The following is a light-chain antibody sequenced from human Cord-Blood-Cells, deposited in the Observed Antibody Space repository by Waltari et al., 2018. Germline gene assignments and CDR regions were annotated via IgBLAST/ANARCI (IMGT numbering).Light chain of an antibody. V-gene: IGLV2-14*01. CDR2: DVS. CDR1: SSDVGGYNY. J-gene: IGLJ1*01. CDR3: SSYTSSSPYV. Sequence: SALTQPASVSGSPGQSITISCTGTSSDVGGYNYVSWYQQHPGKAPKLMIYDVSKRPSGVSNRFSGSKSGNTASLTISGLQAEDEADYYCSSYTSSSPYVFGTGTKVTVL.